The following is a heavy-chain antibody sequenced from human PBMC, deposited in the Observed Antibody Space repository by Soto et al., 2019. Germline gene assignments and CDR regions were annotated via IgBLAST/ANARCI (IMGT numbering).Heavy chain of an antibody. Sequence: SETLSLTCTVSGDSTSSSSYYWDWIRQPPGKGLEWIGSIYYSGSTYYNPSLKSRVTISVDTSKNQFSLKLSSVTAADTAVYYCARARSGDRRFDSWGQGALVTVSS. V-gene: IGHV4-39*01. J-gene: IGHJ4*02. CDR1: GDSTSSSSYY. CDR2: IYYSGST. D-gene: IGHD2-21*02. CDR3: ARARSGDRRFDS.